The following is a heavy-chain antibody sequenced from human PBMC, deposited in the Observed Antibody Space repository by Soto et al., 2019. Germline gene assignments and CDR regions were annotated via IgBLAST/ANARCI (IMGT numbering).Heavy chain of an antibody. CDR2: ITGNGDTT. J-gene: IGHJ4*02. CDR3: AKIDGYFDY. D-gene: IGHD3-22*01. V-gene: IGHV3-23*01. CDR1: VFTFINTG. Sequence: PWGSLLLSCAGSVFTFINTGMNWVRQAPGQGLEWVSAITGNGDTTYYADSVKGRFTISRDNSKSTLYLQMNSLRAEDTAVYYCAKIDGYFDYWGQGTLVTVSS.